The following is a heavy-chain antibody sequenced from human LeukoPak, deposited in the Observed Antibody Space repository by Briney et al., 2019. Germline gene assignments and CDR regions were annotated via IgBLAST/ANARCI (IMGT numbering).Heavy chain of an antibody. CDR3: TKRGCSSTTCYSNC. D-gene: IGHD2-2*01. CDR1: GFTFSDYA. CDR2: ICSGGDT. V-gene: IGHV3-23*01. J-gene: IGHJ4*02. Sequence: PGGSLRLSCAASGFTFSDYAMSWVRQAPGKGLEWVSAICSGGDTYYAESVRGRFTISRDNSKNTLSLQMSSLRAEDTAVYYCTKRGCSSTTCYSNCWGQGTLVTVAS.